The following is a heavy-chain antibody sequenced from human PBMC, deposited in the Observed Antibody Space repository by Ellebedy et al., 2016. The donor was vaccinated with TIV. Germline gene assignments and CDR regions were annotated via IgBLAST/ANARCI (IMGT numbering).Heavy chain of an antibody. V-gene: IGHV1-24*01. J-gene: IGHJ6*02. CDR3: ATVHYYYYGMDV. CDR2: FDPEDGET. Sequence: AASVKVSCKVSGYTLTELSMHWVRQAPGKGLEWMGGFDPEDGETIYAQKFQGRVTMTEDTSTDTAYMELSSLRSEDTAVYYCATVHYYYYGMDVWGQGTTVTVSS. CDR1: GYTLTELS.